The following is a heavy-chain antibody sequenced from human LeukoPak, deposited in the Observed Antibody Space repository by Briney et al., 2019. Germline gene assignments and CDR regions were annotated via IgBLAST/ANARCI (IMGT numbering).Heavy chain of an antibody. CDR1: GFTFSSYW. CDR3: ARDSTIISSSWLNWFNP. V-gene: IGHV3-7*01. Sequence: GGSLRLSCAASGFTFSSYWMSWVRQAPGKGLEWVANIKQDGSEKYYVDSVKGRFTISRDNAKNSLYLQMNSLRAEDTAVYYCARDSTIISSSWLNWFNPWGQGTLVTVSS. D-gene: IGHD6-13*01. CDR2: IKQDGSEK. J-gene: IGHJ5*02.